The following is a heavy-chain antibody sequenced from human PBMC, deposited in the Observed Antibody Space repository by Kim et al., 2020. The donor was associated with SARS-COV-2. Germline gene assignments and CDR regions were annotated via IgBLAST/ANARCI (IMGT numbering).Heavy chain of an antibody. Sequence: SETLSLSCAVYGGSFSGYYWSWIRQPPGKGLEWIGEINHSGSTNYNPSLKSRVTISVDTSKNQFSLKLSSVTAADTAVYYCARANIVVVPAALGLGYYYYDGIDVWGRGTTVTVSS. J-gene: IGHJ6*02. V-gene: IGHV4-34*01. CDR3: ARANIVVVPAALGLGYYYYDGIDV. CDR1: GGSFSGYY. CDR2: INHSGST. D-gene: IGHD2-2*01.